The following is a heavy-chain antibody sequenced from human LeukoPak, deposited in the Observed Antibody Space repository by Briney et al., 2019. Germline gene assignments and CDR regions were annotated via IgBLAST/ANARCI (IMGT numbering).Heavy chain of an antibody. D-gene: IGHD2-15*01. CDR1: GGTFSSYA. CDR2: IIPTSGTI. CDR3: ARDSGGPYYYYYYMDV. V-gene: IGHV1-69*06. J-gene: IGHJ6*03. Sequence: SVKVSCKASGGTFSSYAINWVRQAPGQGPEWMGRIIPTSGTINYAQKFQGRVTITADKSTSTAYMELSSLKSEDTAVYYCARDSGGPYYYYYYMDVWGKGTTITVPS.